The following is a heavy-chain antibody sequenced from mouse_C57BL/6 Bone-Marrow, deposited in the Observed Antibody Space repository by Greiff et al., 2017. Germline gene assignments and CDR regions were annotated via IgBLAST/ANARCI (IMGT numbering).Heavy chain of an antibody. J-gene: IGHJ3*01. D-gene: IGHD2-4*01. V-gene: IGHV1-64*01. CDR2: IHPNSGST. CDR1: GYTFTSYW. Sequence: VQLQQPGAELVKPGASVKLSCKASGYTFTSYWMHWVKQRPGQGLEWIGMIHPNSGSTNYNEKFKSKATLTVDKSSSTAYMQLSSLTSEDSAVYYCASVYYDYDVAWFAYWGQGTLVTVSA. CDR3: ASVYYDYDVAWFAY.